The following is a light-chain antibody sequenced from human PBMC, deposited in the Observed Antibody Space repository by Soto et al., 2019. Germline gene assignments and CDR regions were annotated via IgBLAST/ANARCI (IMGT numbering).Light chain of an antibody. CDR2: GAT. CDR1: QNVLSD. CDR3: QQYRSWPRT. Sequence: EILLTQSPATLSVSPGETATLSCRASQNVLSDLAWYQQKPGQAPRLLVYGATTSATDAPAKFRGSGSGTEFRLTISSLQSEDYATYYCQQYRSWPRTFGQGSKVEI. J-gene: IGKJ1*01. V-gene: IGKV3-15*01.